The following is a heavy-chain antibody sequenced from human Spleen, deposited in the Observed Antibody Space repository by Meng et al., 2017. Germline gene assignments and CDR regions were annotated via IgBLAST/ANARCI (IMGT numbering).Heavy chain of an antibody. CDR2: MNPNSGNT. J-gene: IGHJ4*02. D-gene: IGHD5-12*01. CDR3: AREDIGYSGYGDY. Sequence: ASVTVSCKASGYTFTRYDINLVRQATGQGLEWMGWMNPNSGNTGYAQKFQGRVIMTRNTSISTAYMELSSLRSEDTAVYYCAREDIGYSGYGDYWGQGNRVTVSS. V-gene: IGHV1-8*01. CDR1: GYTFTRYD.